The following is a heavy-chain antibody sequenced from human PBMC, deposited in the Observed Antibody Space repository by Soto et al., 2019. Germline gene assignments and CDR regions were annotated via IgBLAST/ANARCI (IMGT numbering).Heavy chain of an antibody. Sequence: QVQLVESGGGLVKPGGSLRLSCAASGFTFSDYYMSWIRQAPGKGLEWVSYISSSSSYTNYADSVKGRFTISRDNAKNSLYLQMNRLRAEDTAVYYCARDAISSAFDYWGQGTLVTVSS. D-gene: IGHD6-19*01. CDR1: GFTFSDYY. V-gene: IGHV3-11*05. CDR3: ARDAISSAFDY. J-gene: IGHJ4*02. CDR2: ISSSSSYT.